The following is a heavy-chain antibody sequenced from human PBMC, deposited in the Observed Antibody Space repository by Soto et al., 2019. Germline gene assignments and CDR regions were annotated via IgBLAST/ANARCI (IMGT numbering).Heavy chain of an antibody. V-gene: IGHV4-31*03. J-gene: IGHJ6*02. Sequence: PSETLSLTCTVSGGSISSGGYYWSWICQHPGKGLEWIGYIYYSGSTYYNPALKSRVTISVDTSKNQFSLKLSSVTAADTAVYYCARGGDHPLRCLEWLYEVEGVYYYYGMDVWGQGTTVTVSS. CDR3: ARGGDHPLRCLEWLYEVEGVYYYYGMDV. D-gene: IGHD3-3*01. CDR1: GGSISSGGYY. CDR2: IYYSGST.